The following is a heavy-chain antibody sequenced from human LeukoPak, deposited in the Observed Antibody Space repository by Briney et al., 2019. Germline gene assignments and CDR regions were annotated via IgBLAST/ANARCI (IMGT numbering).Heavy chain of an antibody. J-gene: IGHJ4*02. V-gene: IGHV3-21*01. Sequence: GVSLRLSCAASGFTFSSYSMNWVRQAPGKAREGGSSISSSSSYIYCADSVRGRFTVSRYNAKNSLYLQMNSLRAEDTAVYYCASQEEAVWPEPLGYWGQGTLVTVSS. CDR2: ISSSSSYI. CDR3: ASQEEAVWPEPLGY. D-gene: IGHD1-14*01. CDR1: GFTFSSYS.